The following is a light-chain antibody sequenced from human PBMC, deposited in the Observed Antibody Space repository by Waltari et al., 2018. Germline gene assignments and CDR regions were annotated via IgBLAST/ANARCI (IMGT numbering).Light chain of an antibody. Sequence: SYELTQPPSVSVPPGQTARITCSGDAFPKQYVYWYQQKPGQAPVLMIYNDNERPSGIPERFSGSSSGTTVTLTISGVQAEDEADYYCQSGNSRGSYYVFGTGTKVTVL. CDR1: AFPKQY. J-gene: IGLJ1*01. V-gene: IGLV3-25*03. CDR2: NDN. CDR3: QSGNSRGSYYV.